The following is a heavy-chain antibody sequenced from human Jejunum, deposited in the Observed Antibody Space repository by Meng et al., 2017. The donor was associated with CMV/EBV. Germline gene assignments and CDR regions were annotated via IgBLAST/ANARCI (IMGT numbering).Heavy chain of an antibody. CDR3: ARGPGASTREGFDY. V-gene: IGHV4-4*07. J-gene: IGHJ4*02. CDR2: FYSSDTY. D-gene: IGHD1-26*01. CDR1: GGSISNHY. Sequence: QGHLQESGPGLVKPSETLSLTCTVSGGSISNHYWSWIRQSSGKGLEWIGRFYSSDTYNYHPSLNSRLTMSLDTSKNQFSLNLSSVTAADTAIYYCARGPGASTREGFDYWGLGTLVTVSS.